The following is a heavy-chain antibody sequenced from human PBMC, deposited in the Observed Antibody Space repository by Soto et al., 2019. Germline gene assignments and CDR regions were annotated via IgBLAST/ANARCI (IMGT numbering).Heavy chain of an antibody. CDR2: MNPNSGNT. D-gene: IGHD2-8*01. CDR3: ARGICTNGVCRSPRNWFDP. V-gene: IGHV1-8*01. CDR1: GYTFTSYD. Sequence: ASVKVSCKASGYTFTSYDINWVRQATGRGLEWMGWMNPNSGNTGYAQKFQGRVTMTRNTSISTAYMELSSLRSEDTAVYYCARGICTNGVCRSPRNWFDPWGQGTLVTVSS. J-gene: IGHJ5*02.